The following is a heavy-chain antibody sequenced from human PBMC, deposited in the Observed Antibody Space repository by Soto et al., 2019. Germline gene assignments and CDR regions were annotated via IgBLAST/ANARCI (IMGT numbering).Heavy chain of an antibody. D-gene: IGHD3-10*01. Sequence: EVQLLESGGGLVQPGGSLRLSCAASGFTFSSYAMSWVRQAPGKGLEWVSAISGSGGSTYYADSVKGRFTISRDNSKNTLYLQMNSLRAEDTAVYYCAKSVGSGSYYYYYGMDVWGQGTTVTVSS. J-gene: IGHJ6*02. CDR2: ISGSGGST. V-gene: IGHV3-23*01. CDR3: AKSVGSGSYYYYYGMDV. CDR1: GFTFSSYA.